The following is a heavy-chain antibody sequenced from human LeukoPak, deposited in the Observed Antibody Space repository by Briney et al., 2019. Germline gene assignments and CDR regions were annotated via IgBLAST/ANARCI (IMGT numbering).Heavy chain of an antibody. J-gene: IGHJ4*02. Sequence: TGGSLRLSCAASGFTLSSYAMHWVRQAPGKGLEWVAIISHDGSNKYYADSVKGRFTISRDNSKNTMYLQMNSLRTEDTAVYYCAREESGISIFGVAIFWGQGTLVTVSS. V-gene: IGHV3-30-3*01. D-gene: IGHD3-3*01. CDR2: ISHDGSNK. CDR1: GFTLSSYA. CDR3: AREESGISIFGVAIF.